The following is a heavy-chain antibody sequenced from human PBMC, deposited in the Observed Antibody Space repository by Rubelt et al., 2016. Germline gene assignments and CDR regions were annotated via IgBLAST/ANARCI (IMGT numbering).Heavy chain of an antibody. CDR2: LNPNSGGT. J-gene: IGHJ4*02. Sequence: QVQLVQSGAEVKKPGASVKVSCKASGYTFTGYYMHWVRQAPGQGLEWLGWLNPNSGGTNYAQKCQGRFTMTRDTSISTAYMELSRLRSDDTAVYYCASSSGSYYSLDYWGQGTLVTVSS. CDR3: ASSSGSYYSLDY. CDR1: GYTFTGYY. V-gene: IGHV1-2*02. D-gene: IGHD1-26*01.